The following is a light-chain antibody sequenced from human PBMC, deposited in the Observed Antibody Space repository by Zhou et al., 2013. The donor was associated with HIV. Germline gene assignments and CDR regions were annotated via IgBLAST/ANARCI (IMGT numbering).Light chain of an antibody. J-gene: IGKJ3*01. CDR1: QSLSISS. V-gene: IGKV3-11*01. Sequence: EIVLTQSPGTLSLSPGERATLSCRASQSLSISSLAWYQQKPGQAPRLLFYDASNRATGIPARFSGSGSGTDFTLTISSLEPEDFAVYYCQQRSNWPPVFTFGPGTKVEVK. CDR2: DAS. CDR3: QQRSNWPPVFT.